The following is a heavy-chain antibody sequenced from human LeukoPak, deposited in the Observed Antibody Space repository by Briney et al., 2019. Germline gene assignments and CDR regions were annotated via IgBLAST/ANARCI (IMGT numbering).Heavy chain of an antibody. CDR3: VRAYNREAVTGPTNAPFDY. CDR2: INPSDGSR. J-gene: IGHJ4*02. D-gene: IGHD6-19*01. CDR1: GYTFTNYY. Sequence: ASVKVSCKASGYTFTNYYMHWVRQAPGQGLEWMGIINPSDGSRSYAQKFQGRVTMTRDTSKSTVYMDLSSLSAEDTAAYYCVRAYNREAVTGPTNAPFDYWGQGTLVPVSS. V-gene: IGHV1-46*01.